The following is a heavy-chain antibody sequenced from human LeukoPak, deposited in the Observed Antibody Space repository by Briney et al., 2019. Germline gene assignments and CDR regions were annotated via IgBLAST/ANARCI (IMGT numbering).Heavy chain of an antibody. CDR1: AGSMTSDDSY. CDR3: ARLRDSALDD. V-gene: IGHV4-30-2*01. Sequence: PSQTLSLTCTVSAGSMTSDDSYWSWIRQPPGKVLEWIGYIYHSGTAYYNPSLKSRVTISVDRSKNQFSLRLSSVTAADTAVYYCARLRDSALDDRGQGTLVTVSS. D-gene: IGHD5-12*01. J-gene: IGHJ4*02. CDR2: IYHSGTA.